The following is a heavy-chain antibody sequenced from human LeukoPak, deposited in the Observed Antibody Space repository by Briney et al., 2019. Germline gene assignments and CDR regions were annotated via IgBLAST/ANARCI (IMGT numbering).Heavy chain of an antibody. CDR2: INSDGSTT. CDR1: GITVSSKY. CDR3: ARALDSSSPY. Sequence: GGSLRLSCAASGITVSSKYMSWVRQAPGKGLVWVSRINSDGSTTSYADSVKGRFTISRDNARNTLYLQMNSLRAEDTAVYYCARALDSSSPYWGQGTLVTVSS. V-gene: IGHV3-74*01. J-gene: IGHJ4*02. D-gene: IGHD6-13*01.